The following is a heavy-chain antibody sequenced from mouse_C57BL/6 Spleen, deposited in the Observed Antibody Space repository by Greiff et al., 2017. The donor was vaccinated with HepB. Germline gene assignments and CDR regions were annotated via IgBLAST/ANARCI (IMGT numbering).Heavy chain of an antibody. CDR1: GYTFTDYN. D-gene: IGHD2-5*01. Sequence: VQLQQSGPELVKPGASVKIPCKASGYTFTDYNMDWVKQSHGKSLEWIGDINPNNGGTNYNQKFKGKATLTVDKSSSTAYMELRSLTSEDTAVYYCARYSNYEYFDVWGTGTTVTVSS. CDR3: ARYSNYEYFDV. J-gene: IGHJ1*03. CDR2: INPNNGGT. V-gene: IGHV1-18*01.